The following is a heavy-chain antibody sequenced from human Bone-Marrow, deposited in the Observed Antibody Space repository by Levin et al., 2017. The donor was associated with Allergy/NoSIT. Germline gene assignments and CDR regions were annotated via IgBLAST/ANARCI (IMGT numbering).Heavy chain of an antibody. CDR1: GGTFSSYA. J-gene: IGHJ4*02. CDR3: ARGDTAMAPVDY. Sequence: ASVKVSCKASGGTFSSYAISWVRQAPGQGLEWMGGIIPIFGTANYAQKFQGRVTITADKSTSTAYMELSSLRSEDTAVYYCARGDTAMAPVDYWGQGTLVTVSS. CDR2: IIPIFGTA. V-gene: IGHV1-69*06. D-gene: IGHD5-18*01.